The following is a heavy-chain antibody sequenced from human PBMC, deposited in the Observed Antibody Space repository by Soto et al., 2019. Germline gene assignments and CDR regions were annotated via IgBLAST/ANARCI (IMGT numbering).Heavy chain of an antibody. Sequence: QVQLGQSGAEVKKPGSSVKVSCKASGYTFTSFGISWVRQAPGQGLEWMGWISAYNGNTNYAENLQGRVTMPTDTATRTAYMELRSLRSDDTAVHYCARDHRGGTEAFDIWGQGIMVTASS. CDR2: ISAYNGNT. CDR1: GYTFTSFG. V-gene: IGHV1-18*01. J-gene: IGHJ3*02. CDR3: ARDHRGGTEAFDI. D-gene: IGHD2-15*01.